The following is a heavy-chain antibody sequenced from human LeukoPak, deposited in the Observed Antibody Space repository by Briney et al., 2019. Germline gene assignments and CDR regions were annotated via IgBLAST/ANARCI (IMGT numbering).Heavy chain of an antibody. CDR1: GFSFSTYS. Sequence: GGSLRLSCAASGFSFSTYSMNWVRQAPGKGLEWVSYISGSSSTKYYADSVKGRFTISRDNVKNSLYLQMNSLRAEDTAFYYCARSTLLDVWGQGTTVTVS. CDR3: ARSTLLDV. J-gene: IGHJ6*02. CDR2: ISGSSSTK. V-gene: IGHV3-48*01. D-gene: IGHD3-16*01.